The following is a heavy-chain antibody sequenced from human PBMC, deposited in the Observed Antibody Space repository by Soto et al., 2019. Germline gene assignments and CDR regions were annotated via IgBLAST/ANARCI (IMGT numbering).Heavy chain of an antibody. D-gene: IGHD5-12*01. Sequence: EVQLVESGGGLVQPGRSLRLSCAASGFTFDDYAMHWVRQAPGKGLEWVSGISWNSGSIGYADSVKGRFTISRDNAKNSLYLQMNSLRAEDMALYYCAGRGYRGYHDAFDIWGQGTMVTVSS. J-gene: IGHJ3*02. CDR3: AGRGYRGYHDAFDI. CDR2: ISWNSGSI. V-gene: IGHV3-9*03. CDR1: GFTFDDYA.